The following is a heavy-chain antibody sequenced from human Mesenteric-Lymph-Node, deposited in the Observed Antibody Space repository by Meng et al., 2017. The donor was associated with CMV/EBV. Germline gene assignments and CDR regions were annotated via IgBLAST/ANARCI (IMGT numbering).Heavy chain of an antibody. CDR3: ASDWFDL. J-gene: IGHJ5*02. V-gene: IGHV1-69*04. CDR1: GGPFNSLA. CDR2: ITPLLDTV. Sequence: SVTGSGKAAGGPFNSLAIRWVGQAPGQGLEWMGRITPLLDTVDYAQRVQGRVTISMDKSTNIVYMELSGLRYDDTAVYYCASDWFDLWGQGTLVTVSS.